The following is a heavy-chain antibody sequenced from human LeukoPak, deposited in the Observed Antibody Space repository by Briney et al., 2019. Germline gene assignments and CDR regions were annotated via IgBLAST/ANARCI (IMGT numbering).Heavy chain of an antibody. V-gene: IGHV4-30-2*01. J-gene: IGHJ4*02. CDR2: IYHSGST. D-gene: IGHD6-13*01. Sequence: SETLSLTCTVSGGSISSGDYYWSWIRQPPGKGLEWIGYIYHSGSTYYNPSLKSRVTISVDRSKNQFSLKLSSVTAADTAVYYCARGGSSWEIDYWGQGTLVTVSS. CDR3: ARGGSSWEIDY. CDR1: GGSISSGDYY.